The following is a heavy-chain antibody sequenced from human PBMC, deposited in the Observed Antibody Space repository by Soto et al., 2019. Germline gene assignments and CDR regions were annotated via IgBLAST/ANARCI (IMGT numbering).Heavy chain of an antibody. CDR1: GFIFSNYA. J-gene: IGHJ5*02. D-gene: IGHD2-2*01. CDR3: VRLGRDILVLPAGPGGS. V-gene: IGHV3-64D*08. Sequence: PGGSLRLSCSASGFIFSNYAMHWVRQAPGKGLEYVSHINNNGGSTNYADSVKGRFTISRDNSKNTLYLQMSSLRDDDTAIYYCVRLGRDILVLPAGPGGSWGQGALVTVSS. CDR2: INNNGGST.